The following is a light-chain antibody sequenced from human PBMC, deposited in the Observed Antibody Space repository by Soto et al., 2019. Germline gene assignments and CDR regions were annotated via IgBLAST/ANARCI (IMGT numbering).Light chain of an antibody. CDR3: QHSYSTSWT. J-gene: IGKJ1*01. CDR1: QSISSY. CDR2: AAS. Sequence: DIQMTQSPSSLSASVGDRVTITCRASQSISSYLNWYQQKPGKAPKLQIYAASSLQSGVPSRFSGSGSGTDFTLTISSLQPEDFATYYCQHSYSTSWTFGQGTKVEIK. V-gene: IGKV1-39*01.